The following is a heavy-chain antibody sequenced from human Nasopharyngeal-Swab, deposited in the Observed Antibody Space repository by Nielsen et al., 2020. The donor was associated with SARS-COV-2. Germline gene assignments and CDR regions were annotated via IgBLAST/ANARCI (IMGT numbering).Heavy chain of an antibody. Sequence: GGSLRLSCAVSGFTFSSYGMHWVRQAPGKGLEWVAVIWYDGSNKYYADSVKGRFTISRDNSKNTLYLQMNSPRAEDTAVYYCARDMARGYSYILDYWGQGTLVTVSS. D-gene: IGHD5-18*01. CDR1: GFTFSSYG. V-gene: IGHV3-33*01. CDR2: IWYDGSNK. CDR3: ARDMARGYSYILDY. J-gene: IGHJ4*02.